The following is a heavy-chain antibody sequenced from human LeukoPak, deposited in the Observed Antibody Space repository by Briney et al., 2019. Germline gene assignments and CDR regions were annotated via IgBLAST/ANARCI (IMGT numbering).Heavy chain of an antibody. CDR2: IYYSGST. Sequence: SETLSLTCTVSGGSISSSSYYWGWIRQPPGKGLEWIGSIYYSGSTYYNPSLKSRVTISVDTSKNQFSLKLSSVTAADTAVYYCAKDRGHFDSSGYYYYWGQGTLVTVSS. CDR1: GGSISSSSYY. D-gene: IGHD3-22*01. J-gene: IGHJ4*02. CDR3: AKDRGHFDSSGYYYY. V-gene: IGHV4-39*07.